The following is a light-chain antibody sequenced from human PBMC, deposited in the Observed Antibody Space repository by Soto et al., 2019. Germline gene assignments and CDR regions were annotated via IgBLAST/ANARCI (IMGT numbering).Light chain of an antibody. Sequence: SVLTQRASVSGSPGQSITISCTGTSSDVGGYNYVSWYQQHPGKAPKLMIHEVSNRPSGVSNRFSGSKSGNTASLTISGLQAEDEADYYCSSYTSSSTYVFGTGTKVTVL. V-gene: IGLV2-14*01. CDR2: EVS. CDR3: SSYTSSSTYV. CDR1: SSDVGGYNY. J-gene: IGLJ1*01.